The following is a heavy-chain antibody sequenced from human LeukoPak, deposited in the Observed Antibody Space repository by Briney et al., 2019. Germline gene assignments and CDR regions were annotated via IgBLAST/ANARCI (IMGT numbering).Heavy chain of an antibody. J-gene: IGHJ6*03. Sequence: GASVNVSCTASGGTFNSYAISWVRQAPGQGLEWMGGIIPLFGTANYAQEYQGRVTFTTDESASTAYMEVSSLRSEDTAVYYCASGSLGDGYGVGDYYQYMDVWGKGTTVTVSS. CDR2: IIPLFGTA. D-gene: IGHD5-24*01. CDR1: GGTFNSYA. V-gene: IGHV1-69*05. CDR3: ASGSLGDGYGVGDYYQYMDV.